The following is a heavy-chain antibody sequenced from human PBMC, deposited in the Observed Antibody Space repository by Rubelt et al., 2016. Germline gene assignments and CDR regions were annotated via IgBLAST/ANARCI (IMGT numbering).Heavy chain of an antibody. CDR1: GGSIISASSY. CDR3: AREYSNYVV. J-gene: IGHJ4*02. D-gene: IGHD4-11*01. Sequence: QLQLQESGPELMKPSETLSLTCTVSGGSIISASSYWGWLRRPPGRGLEWIGGISYSGSTYYNPSLKVRLTISSDEPKNQFSLKLGSVTAAETAVDYCAREYSNYVVWGQGTLVTVSS. CDR2: ISYSGST. V-gene: IGHV4-39*02.